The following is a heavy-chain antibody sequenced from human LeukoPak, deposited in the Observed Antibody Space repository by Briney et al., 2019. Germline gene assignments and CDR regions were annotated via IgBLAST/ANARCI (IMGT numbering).Heavy chain of an antibody. Sequence: GESLKISCKGSGYSFTSYWIDWVRQMPGKGLEWMGSIYPGDSDTRYSPSFQGQVTMSADKSISTAYLQSSSLKASDTATYYCAATGIVYTVDTFDIWGQGTMVTVSS. D-gene: IGHD2-15*01. CDR1: GYSFTSYW. CDR2: IYPGDSDT. CDR3: AATGIVYTVDTFDI. V-gene: IGHV5-51*01. J-gene: IGHJ3*02.